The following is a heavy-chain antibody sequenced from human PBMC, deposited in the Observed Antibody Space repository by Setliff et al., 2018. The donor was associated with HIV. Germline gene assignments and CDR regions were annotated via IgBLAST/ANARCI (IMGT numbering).Heavy chain of an antibody. CDR2: LYGSGDT. CDR3: ARSRPYNSALDY. J-gene: IGHJ4*02. CDR1: GFTLSNTY. Sequence: GGSLRLSCAASGFTLSNTYMAWVRQAPGKRPEWVSTLYGSGDTYHADSVKGRFTLSRDNSKNTVYLQVGSLRPDDTAMYYCARSRPYNSALDYWGQGTLVTVSS. D-gene: IGHD6-25*01. V-gene: IGHV3-66*02.